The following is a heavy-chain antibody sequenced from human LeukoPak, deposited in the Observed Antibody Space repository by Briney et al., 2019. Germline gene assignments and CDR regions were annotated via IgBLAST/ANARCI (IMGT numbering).Heavy chain of an antibody. J-gene: IGHJ4*02. D-gene: IGHD3-3*01. CDR2: IYYSGST. V-gene: IGHV4-59*01. Sequence: SETLSLTCTVSGGSISSYYWSRIRQPPGKGLEWIGYIYYSGSTNYNPSLKSRVTISVDTSKNQFSLKLSSVTAADTAVYYCASGLGYYDFWSGYHPHGPFDYWGQGTLVTVSS. CDR3: ASGLGYYDFWSGYHPHGPFDY. CDR1: GGSISSYY.